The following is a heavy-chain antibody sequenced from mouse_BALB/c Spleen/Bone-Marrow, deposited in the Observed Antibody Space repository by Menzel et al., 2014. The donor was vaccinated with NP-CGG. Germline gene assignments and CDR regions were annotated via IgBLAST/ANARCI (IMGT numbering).Heavy chain of an antibody. D-gene: IGHD3-2*02. J-gene: IGHJ4*01. CDR1: GYTFTSYW. V-gene: IGHV1S127*01. Sequence: QVQLQQSGAELVKPGASVKMSCKASGYTFTSYWMHWVKQRPGQGLEWIGVIDSSDSYTSYNQKFKGKATLTVDTSSSTAYMQLSSLTSDDSAVYYCTRSGYGNYYAMDYWGQGTSVTVSS. CDR2: IDSSDSYT. CDR3: TRSGYGNYYAMDY.